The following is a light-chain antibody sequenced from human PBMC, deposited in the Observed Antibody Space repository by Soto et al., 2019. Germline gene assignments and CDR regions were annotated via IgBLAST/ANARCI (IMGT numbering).Light chain of an antibody. CDR3: QSYDSSLSVSYV. Sequence: QSVLTQPPSVSGAPGQRVTISCTGSSSNIGAGYDVHWYQQLPGTAPKLLIYGNSNRPSGVPDRFSGSKSGTSASLAITGLQAEDEADYYCQSYDSSLSVSYVFGTGTKHTVL. J-gene: IGLJ1*01. CDR1: SSNIGAGYD. CDR2: GNS. V-gene: IGLV1-40*01.